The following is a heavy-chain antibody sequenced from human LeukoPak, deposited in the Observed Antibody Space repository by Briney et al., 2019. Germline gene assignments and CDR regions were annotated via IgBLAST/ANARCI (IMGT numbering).Heavy chain of an antibody. CDR1: GFTFDDYT. CDR3: AKDEGSFGVVILDY. J-gene: IGHJ4*02. CDR2: ISWDGGST. Sequence: GGSLRLSCAASGFTFDDYTMHWVRQAPGEGLEWVSLISWDGGSTYYADSVKGRFTISRDNSKNSLYLQMNSLRTEDTALYYCAKDEGSFGVVILDYWGQGTLVTVSS. V-gene: IGHV3-43*01. D-gene: IGHD3-3*01.